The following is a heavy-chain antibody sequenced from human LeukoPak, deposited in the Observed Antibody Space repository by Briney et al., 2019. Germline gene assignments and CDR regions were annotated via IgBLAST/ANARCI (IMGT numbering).Heavy chain of an antibody. J-gene: IGHJ6*03. Sequence: GGSLRLSCAASGFTFSSYAMHWVRQAPGKGLEWVAVISSDGSNKYYADSVKGRFTISRDNSKNTLCLQMNSLRADDTAVYYCAREQMTTVRGIIARSTPYYDYHYMDVWGKGTTVTVSS. CDR2: ISSDGSNK. CDR3: AREQMTTVRGIIARSTPYYDYHYMDV. D-gene: IGHD3-10*01. CDR1: GFTFSSYA. V-gene: IGHV3-30*04.